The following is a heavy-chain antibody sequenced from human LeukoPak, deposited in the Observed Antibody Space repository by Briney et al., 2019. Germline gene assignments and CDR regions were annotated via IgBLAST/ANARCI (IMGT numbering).Heavy chain of an antibody. D-gene: IGHD1-26*01. Sequence: PGGSLRLSCAASGFTVSSNYMNWVRQAPGKGLEWVSVIYSGGNTYYADSVKGRFTISRDNSKNTLYLQMNSLRVEDTAVYYCARGSGSYWVDYWGQGTLVTVSS. J-gene: IGHJ4*02. CDR3: ARGSGSYWVDY. V-gene: IGHV3-53*01. CDR1: GFTVSSNY. CDR2: IYSGGNT.